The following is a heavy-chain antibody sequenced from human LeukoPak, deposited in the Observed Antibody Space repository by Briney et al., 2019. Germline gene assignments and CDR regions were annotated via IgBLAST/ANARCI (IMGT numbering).Heavy chain of an antibody. J-gene: IGHJ3*02. V-gene: IGHV1-46*01. Sequence: GASVKVSCKASGYTFTSYYMHWVRQAPGQGLEWMGIINPSGGSTSYAQKFQGRVTMTRDTSISTAYMELSRLRSDDTAVYYCARGKFPGSYADAFDIWGQGTMVTVSS. D-gene: IGHD1-26*01. CDR3: ARGKFPGSYADAFDI. CDR2: INPSGGST. CDR1: GYTFTSYY.